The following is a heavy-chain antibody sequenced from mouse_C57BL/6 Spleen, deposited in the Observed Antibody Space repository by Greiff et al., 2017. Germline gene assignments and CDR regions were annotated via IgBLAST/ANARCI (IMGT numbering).Heavy chain of an antibody. CDR1: GYAFTNYL. D-gene: IGHD1-1*01. CDR2: INPGSGGT. Sequence: QVQLQQSGAELVRPGTSVKVSCKASGYAFTNYLIEWVKQRPGQGLEWIGVINPGSGGTNYNEKFKGKATLTADKSSSTAYMQLSSLTSVDSAVYFCARGEGSSYWYFDVWGTGTTVTVAS. J-gene: IGHJ1*03. V-gene: IGHV1-54*01. CDR3: ARGEGSSYWYFDV.